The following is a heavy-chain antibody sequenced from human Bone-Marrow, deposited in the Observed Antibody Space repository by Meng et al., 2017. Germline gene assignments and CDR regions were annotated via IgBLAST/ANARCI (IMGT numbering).Heavy chain of an antibody. CDR2: INSDGSST. D-gene: IGHD1-14*01. Sequence: GESLKISCAASGFIFSSYSMNWVRQAPGKGLVWVSRINSDGSSTSYADSVKGRFTISRDNAKNTLYLQMNSLRAEDTAVYYCARDLNPFPWSPDRYNWFDPWGQGNLVTVAS. CDR3: ARDLNPFPWSPDRYNWFDP. CDR1: GFIFSSYS. J-gene: IGHJ5*02. V-gene: IGHV3-74*01.